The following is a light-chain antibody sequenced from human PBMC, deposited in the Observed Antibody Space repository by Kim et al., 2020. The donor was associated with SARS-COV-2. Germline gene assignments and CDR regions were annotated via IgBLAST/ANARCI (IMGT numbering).Light chain of an antibody. V-gene: IGKV1-5*01. CDR3: QQYHAYWT. Sequence: SASVEDRVTITGRASQSINKWLAWYQQKPGTAPKLLIYDASTLESGVPSRFSGSGSETEFTLTITSLQPDDLATYYCQQYHAYWTFGQGTKVDIK. CDR1: QSINKW. CDR2: DAS. J-gene: IGKJ1*01.